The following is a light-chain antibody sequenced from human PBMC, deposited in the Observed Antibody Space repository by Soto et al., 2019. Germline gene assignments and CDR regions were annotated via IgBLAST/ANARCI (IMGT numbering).Light chain of an antibody. CDR2: GAS. Sequence: EIVLTQSPGTLSLSPGERATLSCRASQSVSSTYLGWYQQKPGQAPRLLIYGASSRATGIPDRFSGSGSGTDFTLTISRLEPEDFAVYYCQQYGNSWTFGQGTKVDI. V-gene: IGKV3-20*01. J-gene: IGKJ1*01. CDR3: QQYGNSWT. CDR1: QSVSSTY.